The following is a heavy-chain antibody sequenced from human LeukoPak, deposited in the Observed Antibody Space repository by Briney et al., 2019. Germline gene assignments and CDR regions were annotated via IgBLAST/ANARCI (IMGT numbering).Heavy chain of an antibody. D-gene: IGHD3-3*01. CDR1: GDSVIYSY. CDR3: VRGYHISINNWFDY. J-gene: IGHJ4*02. Sequence: SETQSLTCTVSGDSVIYSYWSWIRQPAGNGLELIGRLSAASTPDYNPSLKSRLTMSVDTSKNQFSLRLSSMTAADTAVYYCVRGYHISINNWFDYWGQGALVTVSS. CDR2: LSAASTP. V-gene: IGHV4-4*07.